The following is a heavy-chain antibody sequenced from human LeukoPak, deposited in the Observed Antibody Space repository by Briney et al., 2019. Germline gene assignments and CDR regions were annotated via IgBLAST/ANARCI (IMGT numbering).Heavy chain of an antibody. CDR1: GYTFTGYY. Sequence: ASVKVSCKASGYTFTGYYVHWVRQAPGQGLEWMGWINPNSGGTNYAQKFQGRVTMTRDTSISTAYMELSRLRSDDTAVYYCARSPTLYYYDSSGYSPLDYYMDVWGKGTTVTVSS. CDR2: INPNSGGT. V-gene: IGHV1-2*02. J-gene: IGHJ6*03. CDR3: ARSPTLYYYDSSGYSPLDYYMDV. D-gene: IGHD3-22*01.